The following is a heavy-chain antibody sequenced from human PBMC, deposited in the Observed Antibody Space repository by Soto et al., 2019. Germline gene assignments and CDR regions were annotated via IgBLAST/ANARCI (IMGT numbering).Heavy chain of an antibody. CDR1: GFIFSSYA. Sequence: QVQLTESGGGVVQPGRSLRLSCAASGFIFSSYAMHWVRQSPGKGLEWVAVISYDGTNKYYADSVKGRFTISRDNSKNTLYLQMNTLRIEDTAVYHCAKWSGSGSFYNTPFASWGQGTLVSVSS. CDR3: AKWSGSGSFYNTPFAS. V-gene: IGHV3-30*18. CDR2: ISYDGTNK. J-gene: IGHJ4*02. D-gene: IGHD3-10*01.